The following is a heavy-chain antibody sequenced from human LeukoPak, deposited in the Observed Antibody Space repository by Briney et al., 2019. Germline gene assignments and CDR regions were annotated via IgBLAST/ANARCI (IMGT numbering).Heavy chain of an antibody. D-gene: IGHD2-15*01. CDR2: IYPGHSDT. CDR1: GYNFTTYW. Sequence: GESLKISCKGSGYNFTTYWIGWVRPMPGKGLEWMGIIYPGHSDTKYSPSFQGHVTMSADKSINTAYLQWSSLKASDTAMYYCARSAGVGSYSCYWGQGTLVTVSS. J-gene: IGHJ4*02. CDR3: ARSAGVGSYSCY. V-gene: IGHV5-51*01.